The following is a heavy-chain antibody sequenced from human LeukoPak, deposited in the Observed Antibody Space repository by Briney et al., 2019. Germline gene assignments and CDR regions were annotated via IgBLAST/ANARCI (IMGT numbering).Heavy chain of an antibody. CDR1: GGSVSSGSYY. V-gene: IGHV4-61*01. Sequence: SETLSLTCTVSGGSVSSGSYYWSWIRQPPGTGLEWIGYIYYSGSTNYNPSLKSRVTISVDTSKNQFSLKLSSVTAADTAVYYCARDNYDILSYYYYGMDVWGQGTTVTVSS. J-gene: IGHJ6*02. D-gene: IGHD3-9*01. CDR2: IYYSGST. CDR3: ARDNYDILSYYYYGMDV.